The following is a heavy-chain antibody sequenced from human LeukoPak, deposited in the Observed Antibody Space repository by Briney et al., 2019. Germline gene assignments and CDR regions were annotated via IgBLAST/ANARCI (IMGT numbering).Heavy chain of an antibody. D-gene: IGHD5-18*01. Sequence: SVKVSCKASGDTFSSYAISWVRQAPGQGLEWMGRIIPIFGIANYAQKFQGRVTITADKSTSTAYMELSSLRSEDTAVYYCARDSDTAMAQGVYYYYYGMDVWGQGTTVTVSS. J-gene: IGHJ6*02. CDR1: GDTFSSYA. CDR3: ARDSDTAMAQGVYYYYYGMDV. V-gene: IGHV1-69*04. CDR2: IIPIFGIA.